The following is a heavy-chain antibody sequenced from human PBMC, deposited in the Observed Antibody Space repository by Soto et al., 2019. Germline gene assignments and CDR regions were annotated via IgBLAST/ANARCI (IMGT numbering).Heavy chain of an antibody. D-gene: IGHD3-10*02. CDR3: ARDESMVGERWFDP. CDR2: INNDGSDT. V-gene: IGHV3-74*01. J-gene: IGHJ5*02. CDR1: GFTFIGYW. Sequence: EVQLVESGGGLVQPGGSLRLSCAASGFTFIGYWMHWVRQGPGKGLVWVSRINNDGSDTTYADSVKGRFTISRDNAKNMLYLQMNSLRVDDTAVYYCARDESMVGERWFDPWGQGTLVTVSS.